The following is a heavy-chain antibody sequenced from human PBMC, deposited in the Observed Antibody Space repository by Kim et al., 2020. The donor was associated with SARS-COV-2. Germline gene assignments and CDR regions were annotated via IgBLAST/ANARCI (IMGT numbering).Heavy chain of an antibody. CDR2: YYSGST. Sequence: YYSGSTYYNPSLKSRVTISVDTSKNQFSLKLSSVTAADTAVYYCARFFVYWGQGTLVTVSS. J-gene: IGHJ4*02. V-gene: IGHV4-39*01. CDR3: ARFFVY.